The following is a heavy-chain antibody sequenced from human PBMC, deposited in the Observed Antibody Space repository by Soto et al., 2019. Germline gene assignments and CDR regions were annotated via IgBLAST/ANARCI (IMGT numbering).Heavy chain of an antibody. CDR1: GFIFSRSG. CDR2: ISYDGNTK. Sequence: QVQLVESGGGVVLPGTSLRLSCAASGFIFSRSGMHWVRQAPGKGLEWVAVISYDGNTKYYADSVKGRFTISRDNSKNTLYLQMTSLRVEDTAVYYCADQIATGHWGQGTLVTVS. D-gene: IGHD6-13*01. CDR3: ADQIATGH. J-gene: IGHJ4*02. V-gene: IGHV3-30*03.